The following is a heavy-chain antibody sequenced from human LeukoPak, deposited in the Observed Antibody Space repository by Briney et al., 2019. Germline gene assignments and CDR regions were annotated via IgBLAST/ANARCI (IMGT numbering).Heavy chain of an antibody. V-gene: IGHV3-23*01. CDR1: GFTFSSYA. CDR3: AKEMVRGVINVNYYYGMDV. Sequence: GSLRLSCAASGFTFSSYAMSWVRQAPGKGLEWVSAISGSGGSTYYADSVKGRFTISRDNSKNTLYLQMNSLRAEDTAVYYCAKEMVRGVINVNYYYGMDVWGQGTTVTVSS. CDR2: ISGSGGST. J-gene: IGHJ6*02. D-gene: IGHD3-10*01.